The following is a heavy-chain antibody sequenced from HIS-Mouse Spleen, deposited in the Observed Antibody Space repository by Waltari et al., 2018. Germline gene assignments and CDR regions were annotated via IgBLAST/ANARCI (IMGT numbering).Heavy chain of an antibody. J-gene: IGHJ4*02. Sequence: QVQLVESGGGVVQPGRSLRLSCAAAGFTFSSYAMHWFRQAPGKGLEWVAVISYDGSNKYYADSVKGRFTISRDNSKNTLYLQMNSLRAEDTAVYYCARYSNKYGGFDYWGQGTLVTVSS. V-gene: IGHV3-30-3*01. D-gene: IGHD4-4*01. CDR1: GFTFSSYA. CDR2: ISYDGSNK. CDR3: ARYSNKYGGFDY.